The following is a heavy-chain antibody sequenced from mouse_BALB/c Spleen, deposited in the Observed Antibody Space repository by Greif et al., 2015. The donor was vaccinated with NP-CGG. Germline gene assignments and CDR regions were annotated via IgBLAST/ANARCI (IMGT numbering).Heavy chain of an antibody. V-gene: IGHV6-6*02. D-gene: IGHD4-1*01. J-gene: IGHJ2*01. CDR1: GFTFSNYW. CDR3: TRIWGRYYFDY. Sequence: DVKLQESGGGLVQPGGSMKLSCVASGFTFSNYWMNWVRQSPEKGLEWVAEIRLKSNNYATHYAESVKGRFTISRDDSKSSVYLQMNNLRAEDTGIYYCTRIWGRYYFDYWGQGTTLTVSS. CDR2: IRLKSNNYAT.